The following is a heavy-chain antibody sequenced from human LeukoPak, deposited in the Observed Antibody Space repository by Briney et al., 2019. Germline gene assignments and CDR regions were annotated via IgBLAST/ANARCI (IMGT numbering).Heavy chain of an antibody. CDR3: ARDTGETTVTSFDY. D-gene: IGHD4-17*01. J-gene: IGHJ4*02. CDR2: ISSSSSYI. V-gene: IGHV3-21*01. Sequence: GSLRLSCAASGFTFSSYSMNWVRQAPGKGLEWVSSISSSSSYIYYADSVKGRFTISRDNAKNSLYLQMNSLRAEDTAVYYCARDTGETTVTSFDYWGQGTLVTVSS. CDR1: GFTFSSYS.